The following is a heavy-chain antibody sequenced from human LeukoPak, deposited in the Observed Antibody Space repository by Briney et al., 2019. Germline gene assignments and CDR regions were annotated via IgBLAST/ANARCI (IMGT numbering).Heavy chain of an antibody. D-gene: IGHD3-16*01. V-gene: IGHV1-46*01. J-gene: IGHJ4*02. CDR2: ISPSNGNT. CDR1: GYTFSTYH. CDR3: VREASGGYFDY. Sequence: ASVKVSCKASGYTFSTYHMNWVRQAPGQGLEWMGTISPSNGNTNYAQSFRGRATMTRDTSTSTVYMELTSLTSEATAVYYCVREASGGYFDYWGQGTQVTVSS.